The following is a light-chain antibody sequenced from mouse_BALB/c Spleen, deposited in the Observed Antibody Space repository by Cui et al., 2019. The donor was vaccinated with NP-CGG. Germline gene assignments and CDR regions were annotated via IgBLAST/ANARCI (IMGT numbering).Light chain of an antibody. Sequence: QAVVTQESALTTSPGGTVILICRSSTGAVTTSNYANWVQEKPDHLFTGLISGTSNRAPGVPGRFSGSLIGDKAALTITGAQTEDDAMYFCALWYSTHWVFGGGTKLTVL. J-gene: IGLJ1*01. CDR2: GTS. CDR1: TGAVTTSNY. CDR3: ALWYSTHWV. V-gene: IGLV2*02.